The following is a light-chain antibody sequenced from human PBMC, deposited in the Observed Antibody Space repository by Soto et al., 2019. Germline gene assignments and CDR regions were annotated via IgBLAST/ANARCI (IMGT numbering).Light chain of an antibody. Sequence: EIVLTQSPGTLSLSPGERATLSCRAGQTVSSNYLAWYQQKPGQAPRLLIHGASNRATGIPDRFNGSGSGTDFTLTISRLEPEDSAVYYCQQFGSPWTFGQGTRLEI. CDR3: QQFGSPWT. CDR2: GAS. V-gene: IGKV3-20*01. CDR1: QTVSSNY. J-gene: IGKJ2*02.